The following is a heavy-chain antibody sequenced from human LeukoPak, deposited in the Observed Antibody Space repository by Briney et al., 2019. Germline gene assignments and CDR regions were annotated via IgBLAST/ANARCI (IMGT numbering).Heavy chain of an antibody. CDR1: GFTFSTYG. J-gene: IGHJ4*02. CDR2: IRYDGTNK. Sequence: GGSLRLSCAASGFTFSTYGMHWVRQAPGKGLEWVAFIRYDGTNKYYADSVKGRFTISRDNSKNTLYLQMNSLRAEDTAVYYCAKDLGILLWFGELLSAFDYWGQGTLVTVSS. V-gene: IGHV3-30*02. D-gene: IGHD3-10*01. CDR3: AKDLGILLWFGELLSAFDY.